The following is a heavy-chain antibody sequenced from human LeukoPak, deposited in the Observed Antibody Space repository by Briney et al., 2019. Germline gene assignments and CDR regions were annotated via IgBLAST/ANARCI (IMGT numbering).Heavy chain of an antibody. Sequence: ASVKVSCKASGYTFTSYYMHWVRQAPGQGLEWMGIINPSGGSTSYAQKFQGRVTMTRDMSTSTVYMELSSLRSEDTAVYYCARDQIVMVRGDVPRPFDYWGQGTLVTVSS. CDR1: GYTFTSYY. D-gene: IGHD3-10*01. V-gene: IGHV1-46*01. CDR2: INPSGGST. J-gene: IGHJ4*02. CDR3: ARDQIVMVRGDVPRPFDY.